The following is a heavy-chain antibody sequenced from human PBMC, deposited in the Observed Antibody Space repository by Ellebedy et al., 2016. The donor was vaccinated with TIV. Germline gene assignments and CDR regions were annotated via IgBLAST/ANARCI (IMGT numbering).Heavy chain of an antibody. Sequence: SETLSLTXTVSGGSISSYYWSWIRQPPGKGLEWIGYIYYSGSTNYNPSLKSRVTISVDTSKNQFSLKLSSVTAADTAVYYCARGGYDFWSGYYSPYYYMDVWGKGTTVTVSS. CDR1: GGSISSYY. J-gene: IGHJ6*03. CDR3: ARGGYDFWSGYYSPYYYMDV. D-gene: IGHD3-3*01. V-gene: IGHV4-59*01. CDR2: IYYSGST.